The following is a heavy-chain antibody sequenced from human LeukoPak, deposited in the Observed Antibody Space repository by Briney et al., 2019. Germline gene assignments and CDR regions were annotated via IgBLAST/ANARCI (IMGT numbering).Heavy chain of an antibody. D-gene: IGHD2-2*02. J-gene: IGHJ4*02. CDR3: ARDPSDIVVVPAAICGGELGY. Sequence: GASVKVSCKASGYTFTNSGISWVRQAPGQGLEWMGRIIPILGIANYAQKFQGRVTITADKSTSTAYMELSSLRSEDTAVYYCARDPSDIVVVPAAICGGELGYWGQGTLVTVSS. CDR1: GYTFTNSG. V-gene: IGHV1-69*04. CDR2: IIPILGIA.